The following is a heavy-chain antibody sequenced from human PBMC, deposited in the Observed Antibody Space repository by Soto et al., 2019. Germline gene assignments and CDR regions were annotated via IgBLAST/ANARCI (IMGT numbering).Heavy chain of an antibody. V-gene: IGHV1-18*01. Sequence: GASVKVSCKASGYTFTSYGISWVRQAPGQGLEWMGWISAYNGNTNYAQKLQGRVTMTTDTSTGTAYMELRSLRSDDTAVYYCARDLTPGLAAGFDPWGQGTLVTVSS. J-gene: IGHJ5*02. D-gene: IGHD6-13*01. CDR2: ISAYNGNT. CDR1: GYTFTSYG. CDR3: ARDLTPGLAAGFDP.